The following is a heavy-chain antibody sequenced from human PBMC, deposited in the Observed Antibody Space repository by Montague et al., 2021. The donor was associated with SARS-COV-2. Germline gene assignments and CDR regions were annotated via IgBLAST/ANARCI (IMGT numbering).Heavy chain of an antibody. Sequence: SKTLSLTCTVSGDSMTYFYWSWIRQTPEKGLEWIGYIFYRGTTKYNPSLESRVTITVDTSKDQFYLKLNSVTAADTAVYYCARGATRTFDYWGQGTRVTVSS. CDR2: IFYRGTT. CDR1: GDSMTYFY. V-gene: IGHV4-59*01. CDR3: ARGATRTFDY. J-gene: IGHJ4*02. D-gene: IGHD1-1*01.